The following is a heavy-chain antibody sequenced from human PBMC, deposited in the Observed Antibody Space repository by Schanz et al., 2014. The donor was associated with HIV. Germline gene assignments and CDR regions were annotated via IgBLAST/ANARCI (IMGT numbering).Heavy chain of an antibody. CDR2: MNPNSGYT. Sequence: QVQLVQSGAEVKKPGASVKVSCKASGYTFTSYDIHWVRQATGQGLEWMGWMNPNSGYTGNAQKFQGRVTMTRHTPTSTACMELSSLRSDDTAVYYCARMSPSSASYVDAFDVWAQGTMITVSS. V-gene: IGHV1-8*01. CDR3: ARMSPSSASYVDAFDV. J-gene: IGHJ3*01. CDR1: GYTFTSYD. D-gene: IGHD6-19*01.